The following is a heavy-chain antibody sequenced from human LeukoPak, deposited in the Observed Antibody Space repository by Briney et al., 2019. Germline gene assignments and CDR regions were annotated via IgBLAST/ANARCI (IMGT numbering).Heavy chain of an antibody. J-gene: IGHJ4*02. V-gene: IGHV3-23*01. D-gene: IGHD3-10*01. CDR2: ISGSGGST. Sequence: QPGGSLRLSCAASGFTFSSYGMSWVRQAPGKGLEWVSAISGSGGSTYYADSVKGRFTISRDNSKNTLYLQMNSLRAEDTAVYYCATNPTGWFGELLSFDYWGQGTLVTVSS. CDR3: ATNPTGWFGELLSFDY. CDR1: GFTFSSYG.